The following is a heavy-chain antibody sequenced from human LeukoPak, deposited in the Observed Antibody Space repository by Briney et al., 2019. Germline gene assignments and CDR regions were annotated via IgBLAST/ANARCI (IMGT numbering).Heavy chain of an antibody. CDR1: GFTFSSYA. Sequence: GGSLTLSCAAYGFTFSSYAMHWVRQAPGKGLEWVAVISYDGSNKYYADSVKGRFTISRDNSKNTLYLQMNSLSAEDTAIYYCARDHSSRWYGPRCASYYIDYWGQGTLVTVSS. D-gene: IGHD6-13*01. J-gene: IGHJ4*01. V-gene: IGHV3-30-3*01. CDR3: ARDHSSRWYGPRCASYYIDY. CDR2: ISYDGSNK.